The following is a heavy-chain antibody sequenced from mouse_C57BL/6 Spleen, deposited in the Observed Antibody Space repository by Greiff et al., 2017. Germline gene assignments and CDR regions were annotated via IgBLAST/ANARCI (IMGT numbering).Heavy chain of an antibody. Sequence: QVQLQQPGAELVKPGASVKLSCKASGYTFTSYWMQWVKQRPGQGLEWIGEIDPSDSYTNYNQKFKGKATLTVDTSSSTAYMQLSSLTSEDSAVYYCARFFPYDYDGGPFAYWGQGTLVTVSA. J-gene: IGHJ3*01. CDR3: ARFFPYDYDGGPFAY. CDR2: IDPSDSYT. D-gene: IGHD2-4*01. CDR1: GYTFTSYW. V-gene: IGHV1-50*01.